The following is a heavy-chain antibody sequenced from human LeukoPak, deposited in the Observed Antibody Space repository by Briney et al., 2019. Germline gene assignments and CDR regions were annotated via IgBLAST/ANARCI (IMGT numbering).Heavy chain of an antibody. J-gene: IGHJ3*02. V-gene: IGHV3-48*03. CDR3: AKGFYVDTAMPDAFDI. CDR2: ISSSGSTI. CDR1: GFTFSSYE. D-gene: IGHD5-18*01. Sequence: GGSLRLSCAASGFTFSSYEMNWVRQAPGKGLEWVSYISSSGSTIYYADSVKGRFTISRDNAKNSLYLQMNSLRAEDMALYYCAKGFYVDTAMPDAFDIWGQGTMVTVSS.